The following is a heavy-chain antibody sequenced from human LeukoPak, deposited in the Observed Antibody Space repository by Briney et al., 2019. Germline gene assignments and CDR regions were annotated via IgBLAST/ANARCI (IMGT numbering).Heavy chain of an antibody. CDR2: ISSSSSTI. CDR3: AKATSGHYYFDY. D-gene: IGHD3-3*02. CDR1: GFTFSSYS. Sequence: GGSLRLSCAASGFTFSSYSMNWVRQAPGKGLEWVSHISSSSSTIYYADSVKGRFTISRDNAKNSLYLQMNSLRAEDTALYYCAKATSGHYYFDYWGQGTLVTVSS. V-gene: IGHV3-48*01. J-gene: IGHJ4*02.